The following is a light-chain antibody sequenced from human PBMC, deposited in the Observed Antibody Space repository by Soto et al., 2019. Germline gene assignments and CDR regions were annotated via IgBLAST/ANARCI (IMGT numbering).Light chain of an antibody. J-gene: IGKJ2*01. CDR2: AIS. V-gene: IGKV1-39*01. CDR1: QSTTNY. CDR3: QQSYSTPYT. Sequence: DIQMTQSPSSLSASVGDRVTITCRASQSTTNYLNWYQQKPGKAPKLLMYAISTLQSGVPSRFGGSGSGTEFTLTISSLQPDDFATYYCQQSYSTPYTFGQGTKVDIK.